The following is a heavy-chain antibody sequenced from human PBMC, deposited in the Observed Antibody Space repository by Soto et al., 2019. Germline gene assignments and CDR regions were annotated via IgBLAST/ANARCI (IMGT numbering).Heavy chain of an antibody. CDR1: GGSFSGYH. J-gene: IGHJ6*02. D-gene: IGHD5-12*01. Sequence: QVQLQQWGAGLLKPSETLSLTCAVYGGSFSGYHWNWIRQTPGKGMEWIGEINHRGSTSYNPSLKSRVTISVGTSKNQFSLNVKSVTAADTAVYYCASRAVANSLDVWGQGTTVTVSS. V-gene: IGHV4-34*01. CDR2: INHRGST. CDR3: ASRAVANSLDV.